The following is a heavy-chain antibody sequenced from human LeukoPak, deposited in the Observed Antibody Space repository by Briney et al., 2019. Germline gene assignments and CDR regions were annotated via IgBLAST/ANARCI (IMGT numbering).Heavy chain of an antibody. CDR3: ARGDVWFGELFTGYYYGMDV. CDR2: IGTAGDT. J-gene: IGHJ6*02. D-gene: IGHD3-10*01. V-gene: IGHV3-13*01. Sequence: PGRSLRLSCAASGFTFDDYAMHWVRQATGKGLEWVSAIGTAGDTYYSGSVKGRFTISRENAKNSLYLQMNSLRAGDTAVYYCARGDVWFGELFTGYYYGMDVWGQGTTVTVSS. CDR1: GFTFDDYA.